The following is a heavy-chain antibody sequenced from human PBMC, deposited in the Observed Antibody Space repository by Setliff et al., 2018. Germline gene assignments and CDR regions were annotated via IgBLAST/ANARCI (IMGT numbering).Heavy chain of an antibody. Sequence: GGSLRLSCATSGFTFSTSAMHWLRQSPDNRLVWVARISTDGSSITYADSVKGRSTISRDNAKKSLSLQMNSLRAEDTAVYYCARDNNYYDRSGYYSGHDVWGQGILVTVSS. CDR3: ARDNNYYDRSGYYSGHDV. V-gene: IGHV3-74*03. J-gene: IGHJ4*03. CDR2: ISTDGSSI. D-gene: IGHD3-22*01. CDR1: GFTFSTSA.